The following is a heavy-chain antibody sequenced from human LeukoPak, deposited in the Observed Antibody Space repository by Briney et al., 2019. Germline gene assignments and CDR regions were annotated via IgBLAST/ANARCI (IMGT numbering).Heavy chain of an antibody. CDR3: ARHSSTLITPYYYYYMDV. D-gene: IGHD4-11*01. Sequence: GTLRLSCAASGFTFSTYGMTWVRQAPGRGLEWVSSISSSGSYIYYADSVKGRFTISRDNAENSLYLQMNSLRAEDTAVYYCARHSSTLITPYYYYYMDVWGKGTTVTVSS. CDR2: ISSSGSYI. V-gene: IGHV3-21*01. J-gene: IGHJ6*03. CDR1: GFTFSTYG.